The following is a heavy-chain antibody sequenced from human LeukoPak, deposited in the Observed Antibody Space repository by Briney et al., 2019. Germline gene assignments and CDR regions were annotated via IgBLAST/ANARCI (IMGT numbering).Heavy chain of an antibody. J-gene: IGHJ5*02. Sequence: KPSETLSLTCAVYGGSFSGYYWSWIRQPPGKGLEWIGEINHSGSTNYNPSPKSRVTISVDTSKNQFSLKLSSVTAADTAVYYCARDRGTDNWFDPWGQGTLVTVSS. CDR2: INHSGST. D-gene: IGHD2-15*01. CDR3: ARDRGTDNWFDP. CDR1: GGSFSGYY. V-gene: IGHV4-34*01.